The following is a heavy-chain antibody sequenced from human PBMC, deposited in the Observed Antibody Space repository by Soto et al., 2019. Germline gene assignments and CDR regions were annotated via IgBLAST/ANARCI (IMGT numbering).Heavy chain of an antibody. V-gene: IGHV3-48*02. CDR2: ISSSSSTI. D-gene: IGHD6-19*01. CDR1: GFTFSSYS. CDR3: AGTLLGIAVAGTPKGVDFDL. J-gene: IGHJ2*01. Sequence: GGSLRLSCAASGFTFSSYSMNWVRQAPGKGLEWVSYISSSSSTIYYADSVKGRFTISRDNAKNSLYLQMNSLRDEDTAVYYCAGTLLGIAVAGTPKGVDFDLWGRGTLVTVS.